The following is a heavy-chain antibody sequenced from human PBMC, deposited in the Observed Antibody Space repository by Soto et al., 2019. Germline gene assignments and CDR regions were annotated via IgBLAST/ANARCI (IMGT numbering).Heavy chain of an antibody. V-gene: IGHV3-7*01. Sequence: GESLKISCAASGFTFSSYWMSWVRQAPGKGLEWVANIKQDGSEKYYVDSVKGRFTISRDNAKNSLYLQMNSLRAEDTAVYYCAMLRKDYNNWFDPWGQGTLVTVSS. CDR3: AMLRKDYNNWFDP. CDR1: GFTFSSYW. J-gene: IGHJ5*02. D-gene: IGHD4-4*01. CDR2: IKQDGSEK.